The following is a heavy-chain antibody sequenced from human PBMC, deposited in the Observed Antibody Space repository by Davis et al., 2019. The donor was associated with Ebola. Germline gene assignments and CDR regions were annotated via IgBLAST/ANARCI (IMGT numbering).Heavy chain of an antibody. V-gene: IGHV3-21*04. CDR2: ISSSSSYI. D-gene: IGHD6-19*01. Sequence: PGGSLRLSCAASGFTSSYSMNWVRQAPGKGLEWVSSISSSSSYIYYADSVKGRFTISRDNSKNTLYLQMNSLRAEDTAVYYCAKIEEGAVVGRLDYWGQGTLVTVSS. CDR3: AKIEEGAVVGRLDY. J-gene: IGHJ4*02. CDR1: GFTSSYS.